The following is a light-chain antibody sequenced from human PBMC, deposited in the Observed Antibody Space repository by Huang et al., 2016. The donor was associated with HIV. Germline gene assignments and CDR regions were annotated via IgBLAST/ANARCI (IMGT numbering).Light chain of an antibody. CDR3: QQYNNWPPYT. J-gene: IGKJ2*01. Sequence: EMVMAQSPATLSVSPGETVTLSCTASQTINSNLAWYQQKPGQAPRLLIYGASTRATVVPVRFSGSGSGTEFTLTISSLQSEDLAVYYCQQYNNWPPYTFGQGTKLETK. CDR1: QTINSN. CDR2: GAS. V-gene: IGKV3-15*01.